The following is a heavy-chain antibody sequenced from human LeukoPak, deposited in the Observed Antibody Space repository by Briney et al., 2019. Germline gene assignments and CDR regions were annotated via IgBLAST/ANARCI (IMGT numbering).Heavy chain of an antibody. D-gene: IGHD3-16*02. Sequence: PGGSLRLSCAASGFTFSSYGMHWVRQAPGKGLEWVAFIRYDGSNKYYADSVKGRFTISRDNSKNTLYLQMNSLRDEDTAVYYCARDFFAFGGVIALLDYWGQGTLVTVSS. CDR3: ARDFFAFGGVIALLDY. CDR1: GFTFSSYG. J-gene: IGHJ4*02. CDR2: IRYDGSNK. V-gene: IGHV3-30*02.